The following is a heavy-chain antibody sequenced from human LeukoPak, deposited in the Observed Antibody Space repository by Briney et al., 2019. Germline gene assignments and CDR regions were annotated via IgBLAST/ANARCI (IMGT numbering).Heavy chain of an antibody. Sequence: ASVKVSCKASGGTFSSYAISWVRQAPGQGLEWMGRIIPIFGIANYAQKFQGRVTITADKSTSTAYMELSSPRSEDTAVYYCARHDSSGYYEYYFDYWGQGTLVTVSS. V-gene: IGHV1-69*04. CDR3: ARHDSSGYYEYYFDY. CDR2: IIPIFGIA. J-gene: IGHJ4*02. CDR1: GGTFSSYA. D-gene: IGHD3-22*01.